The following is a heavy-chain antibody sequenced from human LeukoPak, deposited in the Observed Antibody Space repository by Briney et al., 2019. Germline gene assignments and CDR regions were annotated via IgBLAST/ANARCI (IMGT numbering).Heavy chain of an antibody. CDR1: GFTFSNAW. Sequence: PGGSLRLSCAASGFTFSNAWMSWVRQAPGKGLEWVGRIKSKTDGGTIDYAAPVKGRFTISRDDSKNTLYLQMNSLKTEDTALYYCTTMAHNWNYFWIDPWGQGTLVTVSS. D-gene: IGHD1-7*01. J-gene: IGHJ5*02. CDR3: TTMAHNWNYFWIDP. V-gene: IGHV3-15*01. CDR2: IKSKTDGGTI.